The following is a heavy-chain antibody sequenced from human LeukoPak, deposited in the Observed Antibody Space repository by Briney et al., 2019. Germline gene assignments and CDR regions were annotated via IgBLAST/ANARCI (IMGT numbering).Heavy chain of an antibody. CDR1: GGSFSGYY. D-gene: IGHD6-19*01. J-gene: IGHJ4*02. Sequence: SETLSLTCAVYGGSFSGYYWNWIRQPPGKGLEWIGEINHSGSTNYNPSLKSRVTISIDTSKNQFSLKLSSVTAADTAVYYCARGRGIAVAGKSAHGYWGQGTLVTVSS. V-gene: IGHV4-34*01. CDR2: INHSGST. CDR3: ARGRGIAVAGKSAHGY.